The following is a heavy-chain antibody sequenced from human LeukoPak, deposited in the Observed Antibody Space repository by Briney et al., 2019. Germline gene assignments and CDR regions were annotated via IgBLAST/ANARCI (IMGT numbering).Heavy chain of an antibody. Sequence: SETLSLTCTVSGGSISSGSYYWSWIRQPAGKGLEWIGRIYTSGSTNYNPSLKSRVTISVDTSKNQFSLKLSSVTAADTAVYYCAGSIAAAGTEVYYYYYYMDVWGKGTTVTISS. CDR1: GGSISSGSYY. V-gene: IGHV4-61*02. D-gene: IGHD6-13*01. J-gene: IGHJ6*03. CDR3: AGSIAAAGTEVYYYYYYMDV. CDR2: IYTSGST.